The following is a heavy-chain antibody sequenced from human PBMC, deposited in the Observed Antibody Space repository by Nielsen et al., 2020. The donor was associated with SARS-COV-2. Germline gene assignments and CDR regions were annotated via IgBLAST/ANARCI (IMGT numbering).Heavy chain of an antibody. D-gene: IGHD3-16*02. Sequence: ASVKVSCKASGYTFTSYGISWVRQAPGQGLEWMGWISAYNGNTNYAKKLQGRVTMTTDTSTSTAYMELRSLRSDDTAVHYCAREYYDYVWVSYRRYDYWGQGTLVTVSS. CDR2: ISAYNGNT. CDR1: GYTFTSYG. J-gene: IGHJ4*02. CDR3: AREYYDYVWVSYRRYDY. V-gene: IGHV1-18*01.